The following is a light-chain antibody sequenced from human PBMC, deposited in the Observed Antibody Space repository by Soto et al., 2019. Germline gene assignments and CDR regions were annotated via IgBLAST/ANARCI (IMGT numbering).Light chain of an antibody. V-gene: IGLV1-47*01. J-gene: IGLJ3*02. CDR2: RND. CDR1: SSNIGSKY. CDR3: AAWDGSLSGWV. Sequence: QSMLTQPPSASGTPGQRVTISCSGSSSNIGSKYVYWYQQLPGTAPKLLIYRNDQRPSGVPDRFSGSKSGTSASLAISGLRSEDEADYYCAAWDGSLSGWVFGGGTKVTVL.